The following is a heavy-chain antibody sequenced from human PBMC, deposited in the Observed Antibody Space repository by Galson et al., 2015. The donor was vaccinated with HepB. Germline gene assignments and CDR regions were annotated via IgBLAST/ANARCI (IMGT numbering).Heavy chain of an antibody. J-gene: IGHJ4*02. CDR3: ARGLLVSPLDY. CDR1: GYTFTSYD. V-gene: IGHV1-8*01. CDR2: INLDSGNR. D-gene: IGHD5/OR15-5a*01. Sequence: SVKVSCKASGYTFTSYDINWVRQATGQGLEWMGWINLDSGNRGSAEKFQDRVTMTRNTSTNTAYMELSSLRSEDTAVYYCARGLLVSPLDYWGQGTLVTVSS.